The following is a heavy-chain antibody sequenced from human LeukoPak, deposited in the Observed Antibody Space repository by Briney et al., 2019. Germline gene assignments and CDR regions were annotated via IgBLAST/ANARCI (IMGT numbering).Heavy chain of an antibody. CDR2: ISAYNGST. Sequence: GASEKVSCKASGYTFTSYGISWVRQAPGQGLEGVGWISAYNGSTNHAQQPQGRATMTTGTSTSTAYMELRSLRSDDTAVYYCARRHYGDYYMDVWGKGTTVTVSS. D-gene: IGHD4-17*01. CDR1: GYTFTSYG. CDR3: ARRHYGDYYMDV. V-gene: IGHV1-18*01. J-gene: IGHJ6*03.